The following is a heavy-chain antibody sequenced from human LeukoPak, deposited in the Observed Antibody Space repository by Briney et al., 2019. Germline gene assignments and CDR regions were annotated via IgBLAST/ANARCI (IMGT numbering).Heavy chain of an antibody. D-gene: IGHD3-3*01. CDR3: ARDRDETYYDFWSGYYFDY. V-gene: IGHV3-66*01. CDR2: IYSGGST. Sequence: GGSLRLSCAASGFTVSSDYMNWVRQAPGKGLEWVSVIYSGGSTYYADSVKGRFTISRDNSKNTVYLQMNTLRAEDTAVYYCARDRDETYYDFWSGYYFDYWGQGTLVTVSS. J-gene: IGHJ4*02. CDR1: GFTVSSDY.